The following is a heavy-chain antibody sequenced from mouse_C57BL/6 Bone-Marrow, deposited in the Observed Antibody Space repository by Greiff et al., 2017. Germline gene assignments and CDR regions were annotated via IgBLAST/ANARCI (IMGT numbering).Heavy chain of an antibody. V-gene: IGHV1-9*01. J-gene: IGHJ3*01. Sequence: QVQLQQSGAELMKPGASVKLSCKATGYTFTGYWIEWVKQRPGHGLEWIGEILPGSGSTNYNEKFKGKATLTADTSSNTAYMQLSSLTTEDSAIYYCARPPTDYPDWFAYWGQGTLVTVSA. CDR2: ILPGSGST. D-gene: IGHD5-5*01. CDR3: ARPPTDYPDWFAY. CDR1: GYTFTGYW.